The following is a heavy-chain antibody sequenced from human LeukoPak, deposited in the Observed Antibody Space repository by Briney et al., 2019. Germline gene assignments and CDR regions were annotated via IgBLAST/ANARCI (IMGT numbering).Heavy chain of an antibody. V-gene: IGHV1-46*01. D-gene: IGHD3-22*01. CDR2: INPSGGST. CDR3: ARDLLPPYYYDSSGYYGVGAFDI. J-gene: IGHJ3*02. CDR1: GYTFTSYY. Sequence: ASVKVSCKASGYTFTSYYMHWVRQAPGQGLEWMGIINPSGGSTSYAQKFQGRVTMTRDTSTSTVYMELSSLRSEDTAMYYCARDLLPPYYYDSSGYYGVGAFDIWGQGTMVTVSS.